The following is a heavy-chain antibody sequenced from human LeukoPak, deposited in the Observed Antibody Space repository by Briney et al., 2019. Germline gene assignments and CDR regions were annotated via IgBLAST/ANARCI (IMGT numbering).Heavy chain of an antibody. CDR2: ISGSGGST. D-gene: IGHD3-3*01. CDR3: AKAEYDFWSGYYTGNYFDY. J-gene: IGHJ4*02. CDR1: GFTFSSYG. V-gene: IGHV3-23*01. Sequence: GGSLRLSCAASGFTFSSYGFHWVRQAPGKGLEWVSAISGSGGSTYYADSVKGRFTISRDNSKNTLYLQMNSLRAEDTAVYYCAKAEYDFWSGYYTGNYFDYWGQGTLVTVSS.